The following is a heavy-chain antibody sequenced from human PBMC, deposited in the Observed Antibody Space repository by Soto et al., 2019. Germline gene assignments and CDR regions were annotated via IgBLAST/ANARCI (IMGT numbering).Heavy chain of an antibody. J-gene: IGHJ4*02. D-gene: IGHD3-3*01. CDR3: ARFMISSDFWSGYLGY. CDR2: INPSGGST. Sequence: ASVNVSCTSSVYTFTSYYMHCVRQAPGQGLEWMGIINPSGGSTSYAQKFQGRVTMTRDTSTSTVYMELSSLRSEDTAVYYCARFMISSDFWSGYLGYRGQGTLVTVSS. CDR1: VYTFTSYY. V-gene: IGHV1-46*01.